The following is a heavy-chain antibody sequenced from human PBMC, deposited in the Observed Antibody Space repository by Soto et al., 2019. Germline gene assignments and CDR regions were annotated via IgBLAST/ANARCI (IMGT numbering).Heavy chain of an antibody. CDR2: INAGNGNT. V-gene: IGHV1-3*01. Sequence: ASVKVSCKASGYTFTSYAMHWVRQAPGQRLEWMGWINAGNGNTKYSQKFQGRVTITRDTSASTAYMELSSLRSEDTAVYYCARDLACSGGSCYSSWGQGTLVTVST. J-gene: IGHJ4*02. D-gene: IGHD2-15*01. CDR3: ARDLACSGGSCYSS. CDR1: GYTFTSYA.